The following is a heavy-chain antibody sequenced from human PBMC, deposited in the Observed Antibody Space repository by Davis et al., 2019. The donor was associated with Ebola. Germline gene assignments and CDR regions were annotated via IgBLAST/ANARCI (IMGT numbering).Heavy chain of an antibody. CDR3: ARAQFPTTSDH. J-gene: IGHJ4*02. Sequence: ASVKVSCKASGYIFTLYAIHWVRQAPGQRLEWMGWINAGNGDTKYSQKFQGRVTITRDTSASTAYMDLSSLRSDDTAVYYCARAQFPTTSDHWGQGTLVTVSS. D-gene: IGHD1-1*01. CDR2: INAGNGDT. V-gene: IGHV1-3*01. CDR1: GYIFTLYA.